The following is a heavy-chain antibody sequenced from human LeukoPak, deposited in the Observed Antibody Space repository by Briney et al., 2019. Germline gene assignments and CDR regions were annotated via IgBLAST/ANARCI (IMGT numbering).Heavy chain of an antibody. J-gene: IGHJ5*02. CDR3: ALSGSYPNWFDP. CDR2: IIPIFGTA. Sequence: GASVKVSCKASGGTFSSYAISWVRQAPGQGLEWMGGIIPIFGTANYAQKFQGRVTITADESTSTAYMELSSLRSEDTAVYYCALSGSYPNWFDPWGREPWSPSPQ. D-gene: IGHD1-26*01. V-gene: IGHV1-69*13. CDR1: GGTFSSYA.